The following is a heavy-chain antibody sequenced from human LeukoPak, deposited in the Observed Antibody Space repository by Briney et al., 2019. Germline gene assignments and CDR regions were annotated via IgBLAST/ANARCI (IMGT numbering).Heavy chain of an antibody. CDR2: INHSGST. CDR1: GGSFSGYY. J-gene: IGHJ6*02. D-gene: IGHD4-17*01. Sequence: SETLSLTCAVYGGSFSGYYWSWIRQPPGKGLEWIGEINHSGSTNYNPSLKSRVTISVDTSKNQFSLKLSSVTAADTAVYYCARDYGDYDYYYYGMDVWGQGTTVTVSS. V-gene: IGHV4-34*01. CDR3: ARDYGDYDYYYYGMDV.